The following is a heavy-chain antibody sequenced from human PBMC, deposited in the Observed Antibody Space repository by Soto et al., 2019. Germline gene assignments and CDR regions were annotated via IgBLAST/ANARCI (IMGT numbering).Heavy chain of an antibody. J-gene: IGHJ4*02. CDR2: IYYNGNI. CDR3: ATGRVYFGSEY. D-gene: IGHD3-10*01. CDR1: GGSITSYY. V-gene: IGHV4-59*01. Sequence: QVQLQESGPGLVKPLETLSHTCTVPGGSITSYYWSWVRQPPGKGLEWIGYIYYNGNINYNPSLKSRLTISLDTSKNQFSLMLSSVTAADTAVYYCATGRVYFGSEYWGQGTLVTVSS.